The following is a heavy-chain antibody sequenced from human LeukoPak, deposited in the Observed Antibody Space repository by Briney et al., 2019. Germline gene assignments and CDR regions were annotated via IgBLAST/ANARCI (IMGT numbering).Heavy chain of an antibody. D-gene: IGHD1-26*01. Sequence: GGPLRLSCAASGFTFSSYSMNRVRQAPGKGLEWVSSISSSSSYIYYADSVKGRFTISRDNAKNSLYLQMNSLRAEDTAVYYCAREREGHFDYWGQGTLVTVSS. V-gene: IGHV3-21*01. CDR2: ISSSSSYI. J-gene: IGHJ4*02. CDR1: GFTFSSYS. CDR3: AREREGHFDY.